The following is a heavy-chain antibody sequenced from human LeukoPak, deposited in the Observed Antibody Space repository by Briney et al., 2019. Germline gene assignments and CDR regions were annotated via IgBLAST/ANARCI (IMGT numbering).Heavy chain of an antibody. J-gene: IGHJ4*02. V-gene: IGHV3-23*01. CDR1: GFTFSSYA. CDR3: ATERGDSPDY. CDR2: ISGSGGST. D-gene: IGHD3-16*01. Sequence: GGSLRLSCAASGFTFSSYAMSWVRQAPGKGLEWVSAISGSGGSTYYADSVKGRFTISRDNPKNTLYLQMSSLRAEDTAVYYCATERGDSPDYWGQGTLVTVSS.